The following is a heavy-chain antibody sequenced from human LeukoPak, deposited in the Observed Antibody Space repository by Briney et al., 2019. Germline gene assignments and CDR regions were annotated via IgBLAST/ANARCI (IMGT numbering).Heavy chain of an antibody. D-gene: IGHD4-17*01. V-gene: IGHV3-30*04. CDR1: GFTFSSYA. J-gene: IGHJ4*02. CDR2: ISYDGSNK. Sequence: GGSLRLSCAASGFTFSSYAMHWARQAPGKGLEWVAVISYDGSNKYYADSVKGRFTISRDNSKNTLYLQMNSLRAEDTAVYYCARASTLTTVTYDYWGQGTLVTVSS. CDR3: ARASTLTTVTYDY.